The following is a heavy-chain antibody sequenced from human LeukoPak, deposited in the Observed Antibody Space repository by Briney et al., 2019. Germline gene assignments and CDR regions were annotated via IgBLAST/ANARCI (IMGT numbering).Heavy chain of an antibody. V-gene: IGHV4-31*03. Sequence: SETLSLTCTVSGGSISSGGYYWSWIRQHPGKGLEWIGYIYYSGSTNYNPSLKSRVTISVDTSKNQFSLKLSSVTAADTAVYYCARRDSSPGPGSSRYWGQGTLVTVSS. CDR2: IYYSGST. CDR3: ARRDSSPGPGSSRY. D-gene: IGHD6-13*01. CDR1: GGSISSGGYY. J-gene: IGHJ4*02.